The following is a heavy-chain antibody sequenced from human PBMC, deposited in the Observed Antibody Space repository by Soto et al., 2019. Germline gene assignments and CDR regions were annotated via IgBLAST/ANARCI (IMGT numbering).Heavy chain of an antibody. J-gene: IGHJ4*02. D-gene: IGHD3-22*01. V-gene: IGHV3-33*01. CDR3: ARYYYDSSGYPNFDY. Sequence: GGSLRLSCAASGFTFSSYGMHWVRQAPGKGLEWVAVIWYDGSNKYYADSVKGRFTTSRDNSKNTLYLQMNSLRAEDTAVYYCARYYYDSSGYPNFDYWGQGTLVTVSS. CDR1: GFTFSSYG. CDR2: IWYDGSNK.